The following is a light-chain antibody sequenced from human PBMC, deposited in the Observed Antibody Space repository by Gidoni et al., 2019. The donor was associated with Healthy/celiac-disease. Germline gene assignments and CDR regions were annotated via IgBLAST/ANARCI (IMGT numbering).Light chain of an antibody. CDR2: GNS. J-gene: IGLJ3*02. V-gene: IGLV1-40*01. CDR3: QSYDSSLSGSV. CDR1: SSNIGAGYD. Sequence: QSVLTQPPSVSGAPGQRVTISCTGSSSNIGAGYDGHWYQQTPGTAPKLLIYGNSNRPSGAPDRFSGSKSGTSASLAITGLKAEDEADYYCQSYDSSLSGSVFGGGTKLTVL.